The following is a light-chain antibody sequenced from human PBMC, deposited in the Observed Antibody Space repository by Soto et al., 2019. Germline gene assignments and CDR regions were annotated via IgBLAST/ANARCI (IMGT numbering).Light chain of an antibody. CDR3: QQYNNWGT. J-gene: IGKJ1*01. CDR1: QSVSSN. V-gene: IGKV3-15*01. Sequence: EIVMTQSPATLSVSPGERATLSCRASQSVSSNLAWYQQKPGQAPRLLIYGASTRATGIPARFSGSGSGPEFTLTLSSLQSEDFAIYYCQQYNNWGTFGQGTKVEIK. CDR2: GAS.